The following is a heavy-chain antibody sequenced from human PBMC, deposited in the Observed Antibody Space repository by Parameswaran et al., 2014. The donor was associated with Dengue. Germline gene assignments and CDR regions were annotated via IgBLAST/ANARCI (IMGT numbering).Heavy chain of an antibody. CDR2: ISWNSGSI. D-gene: IGHD1-26*01. CDR1: GFTFDDYA. J-gene: IGHJ6*02. CDR3: ARVARGSGGFMDV. Sequence: LSLTCAASGFTFDDYAMHWVRQAPGKGLEWVSGISWNSGSIGYADSVKGRFTISRDNAKNSLYLQMNSLRAEDTAVYYCARVARGSGGFMDVWGQGTTVTVSS. V-gene: IGHV3-9*01.